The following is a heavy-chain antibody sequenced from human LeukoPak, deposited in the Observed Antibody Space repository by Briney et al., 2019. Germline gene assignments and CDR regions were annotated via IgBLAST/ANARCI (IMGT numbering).Heavy chain of an antibody. CDR1: GFTFSNYW. CDR3: ARVPHRTMVRGAYFDY. J-gene: IGHJ4*02. CDR2: IKQDGSEK. V-gene: IGHV3-7*04. D-gene: IGHD3-10*01. Sequence: GGSLRLSCAASGFTFSNYWMSWVRQAPGKGLEWVANIKQDGSEKYYVDSVKGRFTISRDNAKNSLYLQMNSLRAEDTAVYYCARVPHRTMVRGAYFDYWGQGALVTVSS.